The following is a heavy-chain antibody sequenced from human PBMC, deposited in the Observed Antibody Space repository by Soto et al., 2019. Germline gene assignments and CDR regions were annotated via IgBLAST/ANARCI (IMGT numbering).Heavy chain of an antibody. CDR2: IYYSGST. CDR3: ARGVRGARYYYYGMDV. J-gene: IGHJ6*02. CDR1: GGSISSYY. Sequence: PSETLSLTCTVSGGSISSYYWSWIRQPPGKGLEWIGYIYYSGSTNYNPSLKSRVTISVDTSKNQFSLKLSSVTAADTAVYYCARGVRGARYYYYGMDVWGQGTTVTVS. V-gene: IGHV4-59*12. D-gene: IGHD3-10*01.